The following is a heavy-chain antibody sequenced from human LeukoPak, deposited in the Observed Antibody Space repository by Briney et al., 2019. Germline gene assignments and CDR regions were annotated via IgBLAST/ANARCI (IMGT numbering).Heavy chain of an antibody. D-gene: IGHD6-19*01. V-gene: IGHV1-18*01. Sequence: ASVKVSCKASGYTFTSYGISWVRQAPGQGLEWMGRISAYNGNTNYAQKLQGRVTMTTDTSTSTAYMELSSLRSEDTAVYYCAREGAGWYLFDYWGQGTLVTVSS. CDR2: ISAYNGNT. J-gene: IGHJ4*02. CDR3: AREGAGWYLFDY. CDR1: GYTFTSYG.